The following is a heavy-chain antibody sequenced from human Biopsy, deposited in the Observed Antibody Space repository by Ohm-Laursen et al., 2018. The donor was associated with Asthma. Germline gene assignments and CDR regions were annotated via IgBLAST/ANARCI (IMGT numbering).Heavy chain of an antibody. D-gene: IGHD4-11*01. Sequence: SVKVSCKVSGGTLSNYVFSWVRQAPGQGLEWMGGIIPMFGTTKYTQKFQARVTITADEATSTVYMELSSLRSEDTAVYFCARVLTTEEGDTWFDPWGQGTLVAVSS. CDR3: ARVLTTEEGDTWFDP. J-gene: IGHJ5*02. V-gene: IGHV1-69*13. CDR1: GGTLSNYV. CDR2: IIPMFGTT.